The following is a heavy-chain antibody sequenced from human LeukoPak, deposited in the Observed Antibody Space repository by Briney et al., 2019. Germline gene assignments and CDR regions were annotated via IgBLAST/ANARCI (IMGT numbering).Heavy chain of an antibody. J-gene: IGHJ6*02. CDR2: INHSGST. D-gene: IGHD6-13*01. CDR1: GGSFSGYY. V-gene: IGHV4-34*01. CDR3: ARWQQQLVRGEYYYGMDV. Sequence: PSETLSLTCAVYGGSFSGYYWSWIRQPPGKGLEWIGEINHSGSTNYNPSLKSRVTISVDTSKNQFSLKLSSVTAADTAVYYCARWQQQLVRGEYYYGMDVWGQGTTVTVSS.